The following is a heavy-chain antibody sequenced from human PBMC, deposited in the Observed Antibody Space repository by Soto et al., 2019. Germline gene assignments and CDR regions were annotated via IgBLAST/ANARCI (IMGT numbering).Heavy chain of an antibody. CDR1: GGSSSHKDYY. CDR2: IYYSGST. J-gene: IGHJ6*02. D-gene: IGHD1-26*01. V-gene: IGHV4-30-4*01. Sequence: SETLSLTCTVSGGSSSHKDYYWSWIRQSPGKGLEWMGFIYYSGSTYYNPSLKRRATISLDTSKNHFSLKLTSVTAADTAVYYCARDVEPFSGYYGMDVWGRGTTVTVSS. CDR3: ARDVEPFSGYYGMDV.